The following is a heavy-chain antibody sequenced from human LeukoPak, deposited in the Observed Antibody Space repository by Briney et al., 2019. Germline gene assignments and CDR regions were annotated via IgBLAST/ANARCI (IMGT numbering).Heavy chain of an antibody. CDR2: ISAYNGNT. CDR1: GYTFTSYG. Sequence: ASVKVSCKASGYTFTSYGISWVRQAPGQGLEWMGWISAYNGNTNYAQKLQGRVTMTTDTSTSTAYMELRSLRSDDTAVYYCARDQDTVTYNWFDPWGQGTLVTVSS. CDR3: ARDQDTVTYNWFDP. V-gene: IGHV1-18*01. D-gene: IGHD4-11*01. J-gene: IGHJ5*02.